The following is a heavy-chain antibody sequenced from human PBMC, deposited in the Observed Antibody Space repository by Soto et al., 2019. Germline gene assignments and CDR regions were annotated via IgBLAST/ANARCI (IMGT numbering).Heavy chain of an antibody. CDR2: ISYDGSNK. D-gene: IGHD2-21*02. V-gene: IGHV3-30-3*01. CDR1: GFTFSSYA. CDR3: ARDGRRDMTASGFDY. J-gene: IGHJ4*02. Sequence: GGSLRLSCAASGFTFSSYAMHWVRQAPGKGLEWVAVISYDGSNKYYADSVKGRFTISRDNSKNTLYLQMNSLRAEDTAVYYCARDGRRDMTASGFDYWGQGTLVTVS.